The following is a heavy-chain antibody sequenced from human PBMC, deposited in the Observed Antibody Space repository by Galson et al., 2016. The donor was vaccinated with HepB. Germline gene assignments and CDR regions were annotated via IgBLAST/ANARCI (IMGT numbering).Heavy chain of an antibody. V-gene: IGHV1-69*01. CDR3: ARGGPGGKTDFDY. D-gene: IGHD1-1*01. CDR2: IIPIFGTT. CDR1: GGSFSNYA. J-gene: IGHJ4*02. Sequence: SCKASGGSFSNYAITWVRQAPGQGLEWMGGIIPIFGTTDYAQKFQGRATITADESTTTAYMEMSSLRSEDTAVYYCARGGPGGKTDFDYWGQGTLVTVSS.